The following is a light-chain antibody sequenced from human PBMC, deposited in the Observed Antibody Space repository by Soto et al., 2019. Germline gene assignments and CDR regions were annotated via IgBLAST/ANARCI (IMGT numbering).Light chain of an antibody. CDR3: QQYGSSPPFT. J-gene: IGKJ3*01. CDR2: GAS. Sequence: EIVLTQSPGTLSLSPGERATLSCRASQSVSSSYLAWYQQKPGQAPRLLIYGASGRATGITDRFSGSGSGTDFTLTISSLEPEDLAEYYCQQYGSSPPFTFGPGTKVDIK. CDR1: QSVSSSY. V-gene: IGKV3-20*01.